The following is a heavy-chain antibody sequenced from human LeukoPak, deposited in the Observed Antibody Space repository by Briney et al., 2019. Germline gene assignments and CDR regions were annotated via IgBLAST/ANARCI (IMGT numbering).Heavy chain of an antibody. V-gene: IGHV4-34*01. J-gene: IGHJ3*02. Sequence: SETLSLTCAVYGGSFSGYYWSWIRQPPGKGLEWIGEINHSGSTNYNPSLKSRVTISVDTSKNQFSLKLSSVTAADTAVYYCARGNIVVVPAAPREAFDIWGQGTMVTVSS. CDR2: INHSGST. CDR1: GGSFSGYY. D-gene: IGHD2-2*01. CDR3: ARGNIVVVPAAPREAFDI.